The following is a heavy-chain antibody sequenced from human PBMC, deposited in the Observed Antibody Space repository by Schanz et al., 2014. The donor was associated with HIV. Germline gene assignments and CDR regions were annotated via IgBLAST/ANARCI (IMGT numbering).Heavy chain of an antibody. CDR2: IWYDGSNK. J-gene: IGHJ6*02. D-gene: IGHD3-10*01. Sequence: QVQLVESGGGVVQPGRSLRLSCAASGFTFSSYGMHWVRQAPGKGLEWVAVIWYDGSNKHYADSVKGRVTISRDNSKNTLYLQMNSLRAEDTALYYCARDPPRYYGSGSYYYYYGMDVWGQGTTVTVSS. CDR1: GFTFSSYG. CDR3: ARDPPRYYGSGSYYYYYGMDV. V-gene: IGHV3-33*01.